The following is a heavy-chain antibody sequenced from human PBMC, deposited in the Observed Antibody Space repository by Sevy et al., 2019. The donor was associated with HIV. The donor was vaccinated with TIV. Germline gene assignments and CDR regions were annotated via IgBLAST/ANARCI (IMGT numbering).Heavy chain of an antibody. V-gene: IGHV3-21*01. CDR3: ARVGYCSGGSCYSDFDY. D-gene: IGHD2-15*01. CDR1: GFTFSSYS. Sequence: GGSLRLSCAASGFTFSSYSMNWVRQAPGKGLEWVSSISSSSSYIYYADSVKGRFTISRDNAKYSLYLQMNSLRAEDTAVYYCARVGYCSGGSCYSDFDYWGQGTLVTVSS. J-gene: IGHJ4*02. CDR2: ISSSSSYI.